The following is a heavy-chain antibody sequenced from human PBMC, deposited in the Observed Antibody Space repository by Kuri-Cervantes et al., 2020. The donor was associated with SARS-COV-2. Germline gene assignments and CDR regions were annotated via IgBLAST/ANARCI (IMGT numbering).Heavy chain of an antibody. Sequence: VSVKVSCKASGYTFTSYGISWVRQAPGQGLEWMGWISAYNGNTNYAQKFQGRVTITTDESTSTAYMELSSLRSEDTAVYYCARAPPIAARPPYYYYMDVWGKGTTVTVSS. CDR2: ISAYNGNT. CDR3: ARAPPIAARPPYYYYMDV. V-gene: IGHV1-18*01. CDR1: GYTFTSYG. D-gene: IGHD6-6*01. J-gene: IGHJ6*03.